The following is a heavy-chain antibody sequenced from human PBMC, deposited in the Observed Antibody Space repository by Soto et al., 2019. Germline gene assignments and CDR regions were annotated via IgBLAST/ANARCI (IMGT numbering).Heavy chain of an antibody. CDR1: GFTFSTYA. CDR2: ISATAGDT. J-gene: IGHJ3*02. D-gene: IGHD4-17*01. Sequence: HPGGSLRLSCAASGFTFSTYAMNWVRQAPGKGLEWVSAISATAGDTYYADSVRGRFTISRDNSMNALYLQMNSLRVEDTAVYYCALPRGYGVFDAYDIWGQGTMVTVSS. V-gene: IGHV3-23*01. CDR3: ALPRGYGVFDAYDI.